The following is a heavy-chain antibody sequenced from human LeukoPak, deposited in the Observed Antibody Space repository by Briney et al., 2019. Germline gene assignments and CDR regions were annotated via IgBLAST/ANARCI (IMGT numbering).Heavy chain of an antibody. D-gene: IGHD3-10*01. CDR2: IHNSGTT. CDR1: AGPFSGYF. J-gene: IGHJ4*02. CDR3: ARRYYYNLGSFPFDF. V-gene: IGHV4-34*01. Sequence: SETLSLTCAVSAGPFSGYFWSWIRQSSGKWLEWIVEIHNSGTTNYNPSLNSRVTISEDTSKKQFYLNLSSVTAADTAVYYCARRYYYNLGSFPFDFWGQGTLVTVSS.